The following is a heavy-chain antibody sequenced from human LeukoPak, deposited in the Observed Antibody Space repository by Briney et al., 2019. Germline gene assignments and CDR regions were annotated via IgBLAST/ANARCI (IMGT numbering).Heavy chain of an antibody. D-gene: IGHD5-18*01. CDR2: IYYSGST. V-gene: IGHV4-59*01. J-gene: IGHJ5*02. CDR1: GGSISSYY. CDR3: ARDRFSYGDANWFDP. Sequence: PSETLSLTCTVSGGSISSYYWSWIRQSPGKGLEWIGYIYYSGSTNYNPSLKSRVTISVDTPKNQFSLKLSSVTAADTAVYYCARDRFSYGDANWFDPWGQGTLVTVSS.